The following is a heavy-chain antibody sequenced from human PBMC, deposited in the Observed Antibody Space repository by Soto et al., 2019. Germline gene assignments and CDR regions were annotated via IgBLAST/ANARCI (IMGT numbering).Heavy chain of an antibody. CDR1: GFTFSSYS. CDR2: ISSSSSTI. CDR3: ERDHDSSGWYDAFDI. Sequence: EVQLVESGGGLVQPGGSLRLSCAASGFTFSSYSMNWVRQAPGKGLEWVSYISSSSSTIYYADSVKGRFTISRDNAKNSLYLQMNSLRDEDTAVYYWERDHDSSGWYDAFDIWGQGTMVTVSS. V-gene: IGHV3-48*02. J-gene: IGHJ3*02. D-gene: IGHD6-19*01.